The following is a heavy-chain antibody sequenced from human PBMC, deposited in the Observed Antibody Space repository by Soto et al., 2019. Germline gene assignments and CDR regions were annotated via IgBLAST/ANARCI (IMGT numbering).Heavy chain of an antibody. V-gene: IGHV4-59*08. J-gene: IGHJ4*02. CDR2: RYYSGST. Sequence: SETLSLTCTFSGDSISTYYWSWIRQPPGKGLEWIGYRYYSGSTSYNPSLQSRVTISVDTSKNQFSLKLDSVTAADTAVYYCAIANGWYYFDYWGQGALVTVSS. D-gene: IGHD6-19*01. CDR3: AIANGWYYFDY. CDR1: GDSISTYY.